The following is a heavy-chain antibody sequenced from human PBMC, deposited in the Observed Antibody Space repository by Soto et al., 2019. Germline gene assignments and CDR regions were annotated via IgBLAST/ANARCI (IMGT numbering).Heavy chain of an antibody. Sequence: QVQLQESGPGLVKPSGTLSLTCAVSSGSISSSNWWSWVRQPPGKGLEWIGEIYHSGSTNYNPSLKSRVTIPVDKSENQFSLKLSSVAAADTAVYYCARGSWSGPMAYYMDVWGKGTTVTVSS. J-gene: IGHJ6*03. CDR2: IYHSGST. CDR1: SGSISSSNW. CDR3: ARGSWSGPMAYYMDV. V-gene: IGHV4-4*02. D-gene: IGHD3-3*01.